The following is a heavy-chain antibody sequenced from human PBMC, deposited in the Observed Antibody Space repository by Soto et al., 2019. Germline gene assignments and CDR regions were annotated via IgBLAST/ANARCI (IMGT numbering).Heavy chain of an antibody. J-gene: IGHJ6*02. D-gene: IGHD5-18*01. V-gene: IGHV3-30*18. CDR1: GFTFSSYG. Sequence: HPGGSLRLSCAASGFTFSSYGMHWVRQAPGKGLEWVAVISYDGSNKYYADSVKGRFTISRDNSKNTLYLQMNSLRAEDTAVYYCAKNGYSYDHYYYGMDVWGQGTTVTVSS. CDR2: ISYDGSNK. CDR3: AKNGYSYDHYYYGMDV.